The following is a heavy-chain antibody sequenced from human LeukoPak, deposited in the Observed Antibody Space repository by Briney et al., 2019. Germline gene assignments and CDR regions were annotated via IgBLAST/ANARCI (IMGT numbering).Heavy chain of an antibody. Sequence: GGSLRLSCAASGFTFSSCAMGWVRQAPGKGLEWVSATSGGGGNTYYADSVKGRFTISRDNSKNNIYLQMNSLRAEDTALYYCAKGPLIEVAGTTWDYWGQGTLVTVSS. CDR3: AKGPLIEVAGTTWDY. V-gene: IGHV3-23*01. D-gene: IGHD6-19*01. CDR1: GFTFSSCA. CDR2: TSGGGGNT. J-gene: IGHJ4*02.